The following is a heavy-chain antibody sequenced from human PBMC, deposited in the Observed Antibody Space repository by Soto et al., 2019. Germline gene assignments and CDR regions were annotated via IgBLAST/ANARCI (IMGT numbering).Heavy chain of an antibody. CDR2: IIPIFGTA. V-gene: IGHV1-69*01. CDR1: GGTFSSYA. J-gene: IGHJ4*02. D-gene: IGHD1-26*01. Sequence: QVQLVQSGAEVKTPGSSVKVSCKASGGTFSSYAISWVRQAPGQGLEWMGGIIPIFGTANSAQKFQGRVTITADESTSTAYMELSSLRSEDTDVYYCARGEEGQSIVGATQYYFDYWGQGTLVTVSS. CDR3: ARGEEGQSIVGATQYYFDY.